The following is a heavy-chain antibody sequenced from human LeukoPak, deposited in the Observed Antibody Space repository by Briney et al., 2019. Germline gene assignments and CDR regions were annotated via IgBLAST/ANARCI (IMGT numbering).Heavy chain of an antibody. CDR3: AKDVFVGLAAPGDAFDK. V-gene: IGHV3-23*01. J-gene: IGHJ3*02. CDR1: GFILDRYN. D-gene: IGHD6-13*01. Sequence: PGGSLRLSCVASGFILDRYNMNWVRQAPGKGLEWVSVISGSGGSTLYADSVKGRFTISRDNSKNTLYLQMNSLRAEDTAVYYCAKDVFVGLAAPGDAFDKWGQGSLVTVSS. CDR2: ISGSGGST.